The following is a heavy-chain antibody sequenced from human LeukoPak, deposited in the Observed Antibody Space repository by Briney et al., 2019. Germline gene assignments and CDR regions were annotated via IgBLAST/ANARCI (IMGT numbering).Heavy chain of an antibody. CDR1: GLTFSTYS. V-gene: IGHV3-21*04. Sequence: GGSLRLSCAASGLTFSTYSLNWVRQAPGKGLEWVSSISSSSTYIYYADSVKGRFTISRDNSKNTLYLQMNSLRAEDTAVYYCAKARRTYYYDSSGENWFDPWGQGTLVTVSS. CDR3: AKARRTYYYDSSGENWFDP. D-gene: IGHD3-22*01. J-gene: IGHJ5*02. CDR2: ISSSSTYI.